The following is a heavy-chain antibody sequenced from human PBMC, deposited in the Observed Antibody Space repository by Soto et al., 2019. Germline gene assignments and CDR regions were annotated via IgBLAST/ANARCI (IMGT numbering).Heavy chain of an antibody. CDR3: ARANAPGIAAAGTRLIWFDP. V-gene: IGHV4-59*01. D-gene: IGHD6-13*01. Sequence: SETLSLTCTVSGGSISSYYWSWIRQPPGKGLEWIGYIYYSGSTNYNPSLKSRVTISVDTSKNQFSLKLSSVTAADTAVYYCARANAPGIAAAGTRLIWFDPWGQGTLVIVAS. CDR2: IYYSGST. CDR1: GGSISSYY. J-gene: IGHJ5*02.